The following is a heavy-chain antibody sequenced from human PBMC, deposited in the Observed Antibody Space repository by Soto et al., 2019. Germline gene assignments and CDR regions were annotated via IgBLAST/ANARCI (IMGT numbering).Heavy chain of an antibody. CDR2: ISSSSSTI. CDR3: ARESRFLEWLSLNWFDP. Sequence: PGGSLRLSCAASGFIFRDWFMSWIRQAPGKGLEWISYISSSSSTIYYADSVKGRFTISRDNAKNSLYLQMNSLRDEDTAVYYCARESRFLEWLSLNWFDPWGQGTLVTVSS. CDR1: GFIFRDWF. V-gene: IGHV3-11*04. J-gene: IGHJ5*02. D-gene: IGHD3-3*01.